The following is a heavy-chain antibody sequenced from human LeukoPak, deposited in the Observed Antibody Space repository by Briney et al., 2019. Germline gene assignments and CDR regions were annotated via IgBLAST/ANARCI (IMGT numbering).Heavy chain of an antibody. CDR1: GGSFSGYY. V-gene: IGHV4-34*01. D-gene: IGHD1-26*01. Sequence: PSETLSLTCAVYGGSFSGYYWSWIRQPPGKGLEWIGEINHSGSTNYNPSLKSRVTISVDTSKNQFSQKLSSVTAADTAVYYCARGYGGLDYWGQGTLVTVSS. J-gene: IGHJ4*02. CDR3: ARGYGGLDY. CDR2: INHSGST.